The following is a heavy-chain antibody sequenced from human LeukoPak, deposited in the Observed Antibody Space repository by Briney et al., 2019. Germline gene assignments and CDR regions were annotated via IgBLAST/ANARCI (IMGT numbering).Heavy chain of an antibody. CDR3: ARESRHNWGDGYYMDV. Sequence: PSETLSLTCAVSGGSVSGYFWVWVRQPAGEGLEWIGRIFNNGGADYNPSLRSRLTLSLDTSKNQISRKLISLTAADTAVYYCARESRHNWGDGYYMDVWGKGTTVTVTS. CDR2: IFNNGGA. D-gene: IGHD1-1*01. J-gene: IGHJ6*03. V-gene: IGHV4-4*07. CDR1: GGSVSGYF.